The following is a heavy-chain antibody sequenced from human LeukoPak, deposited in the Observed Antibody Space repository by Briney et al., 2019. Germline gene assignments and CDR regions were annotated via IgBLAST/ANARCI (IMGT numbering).Heavy chain of an antibody. CDR2: ITYDGGNK. D-gene: IGHD4-23*01. J-gene: IGHJ4*02. CDR3: AKAPLGGNFDFDY. Sequence: GGSLRLSCAASGFTFSNYAIYWVRQAPGKGLEWVAVITYDGGNKYYADSVKGRFTISRDNSKNTLYLQMNSLRAEDTAVYYCAKAPLGGNFDFDYWGQGTLVTVSS. CDR1: GFTFSNYA. V-gene: IGHV3-30-3*01.